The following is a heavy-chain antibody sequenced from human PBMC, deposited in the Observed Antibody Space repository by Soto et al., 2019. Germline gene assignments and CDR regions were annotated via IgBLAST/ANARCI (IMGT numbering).Heavy chain of an antibody. CDR2: ISYDGSNK. Sequence: GGSLRLSCAAPGFTFSSYGMHWVRQAPGKGLEWVAVISYDGSNKYYADTVKGRFTISRYNSKNTLYLKMNILRADDQAVYYCAKDPRLSHYDFWSGYVGWFDPWGQGTLVTVSS. J-gene: IGHJ5*02. CDR3: AKDPRLSHYDFWSGYVGWFDP. D-gene: IGHD3-3*01. V-gene: IGHV3-30*18. CDR1: GFTFSSYG.